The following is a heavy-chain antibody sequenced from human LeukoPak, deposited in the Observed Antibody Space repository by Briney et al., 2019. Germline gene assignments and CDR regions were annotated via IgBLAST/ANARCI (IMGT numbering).Heavy chain of an antibody. CDR2: IIPIFGTA. CDR1: GGTFSSYA. Sequence: ASVKVSCKASGGTFSSYAISWVRQAPGQGLEWMGGIIPIFGTANYAQKFQGRVTITADESTSTAYMELSSLRSEDTAVYYCASLLSGSNQINDYWGQGTLVTVSS. J-gene: IGHJ4*02. CDR3: ASLLSGSNQINDY. V-gene: IGHV1-69*13. D-gene: IGHD1-26*01.